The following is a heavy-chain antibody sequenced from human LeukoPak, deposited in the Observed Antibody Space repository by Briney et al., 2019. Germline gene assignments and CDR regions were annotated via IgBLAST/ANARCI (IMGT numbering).Heavy chain of an antibody. CDR2: ISAYNGNT. V-gene: IGHV1-18*01. CDR1: GYTFTSYG. Sequence: ASVKVSCKASGYTFTSYGISWVRQAPGQGLEWMEWISAYNGNTNYAQKLQGRVTMTTDTSTSTAYMELRSLRSDDTAVYYCAGVLLWFGELVGFDPWGQGTLVTVSS. J-gene: IGHJ5*02. D-gene: IGHD3-10*01. CDR3: AGVLLWFGELVGFDP.